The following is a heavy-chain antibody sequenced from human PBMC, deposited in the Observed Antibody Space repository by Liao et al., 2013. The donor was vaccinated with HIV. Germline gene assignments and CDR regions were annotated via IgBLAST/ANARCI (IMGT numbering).Heavy chain of an antibody. CDR3: ARESPYYDFWSGYYGDVYYYMDV. D-gene: IGHD3-3*01. J-gene: IGHJ6*03. V-gene: IGHV4-59*12. CDR2: IYYTGST. CDR1: GGSISSYY. Sequence: QVQLQESGSGLVKPSETLSLTCTVSGGSISSYYWSWIRQPPGKGLEWIGYIYYTGSTNYNPSLKSRVTISVDTSKNQFSLKLSSVTAADTAVYYCARESPYYDFWSGYYGDVYYYMDVWGKGTTVTVSS.